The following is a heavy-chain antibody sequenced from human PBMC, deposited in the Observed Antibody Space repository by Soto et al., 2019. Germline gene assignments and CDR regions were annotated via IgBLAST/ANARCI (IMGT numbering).Heavy chain of an antibody. J-gene: IGHJ4*02. CDR2: ISWNSGSI. D-gene: IGHD1-7*01. Sequence: GGSLRLSCAASGFTFDDYAMHWVRQAPGKGLEWVSGISWNSGSIGYADSVKGRFTISRDNAKNSLYLQMNSLRAEDTALYYCAKDLHELPTWAFDYWGQGTLVTVSS. V-gene: IGHV3-9*01. CDR1: GFTFDDYA. CDR3: AKDLHELPTWAFDY.